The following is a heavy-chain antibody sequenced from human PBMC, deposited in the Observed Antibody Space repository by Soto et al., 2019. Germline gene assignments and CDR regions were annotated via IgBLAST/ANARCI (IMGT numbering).Heavy chain of an antibody. CDR1: GGSFSGYY. J-gene: IGHJ5*02. CDR2: INHRGST. V-gene: IGHV4-34*01. Sequence: QVQLQQWGAGLLKPSETLSLTCAVYGGSFSGYYWSWIRRPPGKGLEWIGEINHRGSTNYNPSLKRRVTIAVATSKNQFSLKLSSVTAADRAVYYCARVWGLLRYFAWLTYVGTSGMFDPWGQGTLVTVSS. D-gene: IGHD3-9*01. CDR3: ARVWGLLRYFAWLTYVGTSGMFDP.